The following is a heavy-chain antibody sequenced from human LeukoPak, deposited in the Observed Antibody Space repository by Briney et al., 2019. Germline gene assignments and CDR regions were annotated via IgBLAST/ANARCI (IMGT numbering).Heavy chain of an antibody. Sequence: ASVKVSCKVSGHTLTELSMHWVRQAPGKGLEWMGGFDPEDGETIYAQKFQGRVTMTEDTSTDTAYMELSSLRSEDTAVYYCATSQYVWSVGPFDYWGQGTLVTVSS. J-gene: IGHJ4*02. V-gene: IGHV1-24*01. CDR2: FDPEDGET. CDR3: ATSQYVWSVGPFDY. CDR1: GHTLTELS. D-gene: IGHD3-16*01.